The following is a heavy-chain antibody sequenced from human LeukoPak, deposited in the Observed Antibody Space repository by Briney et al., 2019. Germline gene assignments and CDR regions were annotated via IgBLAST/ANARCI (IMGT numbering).Heavy chain of an antibody. CDR1: GGSISSTNW. J-gene: IGHJ6*03. Sequence: SETLSLTCAVSGGSISSTNWWSWVRQPPGKGLEWIGEIYRSGTTNYKPSLKSRVTISLDKSRNHFSLKLTSVTAADTAMYYCAREKIGTGTVLGKDYYYMDVWGKGTTVTVSS. D-gene: IGHD3-16*01. CDR2: IYRSGTT. V-gene: IGHV4-4*02. CDR3: AREKIGTGTVLGKDYYYMDV.